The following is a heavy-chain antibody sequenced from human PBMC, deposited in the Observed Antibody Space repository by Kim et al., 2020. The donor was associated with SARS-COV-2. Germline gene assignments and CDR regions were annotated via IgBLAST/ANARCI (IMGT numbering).Heavy chain of an antibody. CDR3: ARFPARHRSSSGALDY. CDR2: ISSSSSYI. J-gene: IGHJ4*02. Sequence: GGSLRLSCAASGFTFSSYSMNWVRQAPGKGLEWVSSISSSSSYIYYADSVKGRFTISRDNAKNSLYLQMNSLRAEDTAVYYCARFPARHRSSSGALDYWGQGTLVTVSS. V-gene: IGHV3-21*01. D-gene: IGHD1-26*01. CDR1: GFTFSSYS.